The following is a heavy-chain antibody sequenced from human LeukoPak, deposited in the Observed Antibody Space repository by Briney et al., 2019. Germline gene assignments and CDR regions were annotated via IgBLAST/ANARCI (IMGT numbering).Heavy chain of an antibody. D-gene: IGHD4-17*01. Sequence: GGSLRLSCAASGFTFSSYSMNWVRQAPGKGLEWVSSISSSSSYIYYADPVTGRFTISRDNAQNSLYLQMNSLRAEDTAVYYCARADGDYYYMDVWGKGTTVTVSS. CDR2: ISSSSSYI. V-gene: IGHV3-21*01. CDR1: GFTFSSYS. CDR3: ARADGDYYYMDV. J-gene: IGHJ6*03.